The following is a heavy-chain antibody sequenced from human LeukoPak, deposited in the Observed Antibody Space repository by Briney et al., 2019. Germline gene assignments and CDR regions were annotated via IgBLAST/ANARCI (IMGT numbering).Heavy chain of an antibody. J-gene: IGHJ6*03. Sequence: SETLSLTCTVSSGSLSTYYWNWIRQPAGKGLEWIGRIYTSGSTNYNPSLQSRVTMSVDASKNQFSLNLTSVTAADTAVYYCARDLGGYPWFMDVWGKGTTVIVSS. D-gene: IGHD2-15*01. CDR2: IYTSGST. CDR3: ARDLGGYPWFMDV. V-gene: IGHV4-4*07. CDR1: SGSLSTYY.